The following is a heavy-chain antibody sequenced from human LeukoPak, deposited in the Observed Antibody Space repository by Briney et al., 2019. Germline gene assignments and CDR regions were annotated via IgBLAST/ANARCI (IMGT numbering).Heavy chain of an antibody. CDR2: ISYDGSNK. V-gene: IGHV3-30*03. J-gene: IGHJ4*02. D-gene: IGHD2-21*02. CDR3: ARDQAYCGGDCYSGGY. CDR1: GFTFSSYG. Sequence: PGGSLRLSCAASGFTFSSYGMHWVRQAPGKGLEWVAVISYDGSNKYYADSVKGRFTISRDNSKNTLYLQMNSLRAEDTAVYYCARDQAYCGGDCYSGGYWGQGTLVTVSS.